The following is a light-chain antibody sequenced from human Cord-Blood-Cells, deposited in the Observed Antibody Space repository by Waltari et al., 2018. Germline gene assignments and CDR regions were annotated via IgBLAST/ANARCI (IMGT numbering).Light chain of an antibody. J-gene: IGLJ1*01. V-gene: IGLV2-14*01. CDR3: SSYTSSSLYV. Sequence: QSALTQPASVSGSPGQSITISCPGTSSDVGGYNYVSWYQQHPGKAPELMIYEVSNRPSGVSNRFSGSKSGNTASLTISGLQAEDEADYYCSSYTSSSLYVFGTGTKVTVL. CDR1: SSDVGGYNY. CDR2: EVS.